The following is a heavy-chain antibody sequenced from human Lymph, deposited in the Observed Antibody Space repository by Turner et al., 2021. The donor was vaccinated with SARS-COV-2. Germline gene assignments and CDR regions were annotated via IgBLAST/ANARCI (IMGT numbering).Heavy chain of an antibody. Sequence: QLQLQESGSGLVKPSGTLSLTCAVSGGAISSSNWWSCVRQPPGKGLEWIGESHHSGNANYNPSLKSRVTISVDKSKNQFSLKLSSVTAADTALYYCATKYCSDGRCSYFDYWGQGTLVTVSS. J-gene: IGHJ4*02. V-gene: IGHV4-4*02. CDR1: GGAISSSNW. D-gene: IGHD2-15*01. CDR3: ATKYCSDGRCSYFDY. CDR2: SHHSGNA.